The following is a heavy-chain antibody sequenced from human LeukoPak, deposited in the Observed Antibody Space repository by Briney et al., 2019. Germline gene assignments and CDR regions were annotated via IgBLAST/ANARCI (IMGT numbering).Heavy chain of an antibody. CDR2: ISGSGDNT. V-gene: IGHV3-23*01. D-gene: IGHD2/OR15-2a*01. CDR3: AKDLSPGHH. J-gene: IGHJ4*02. CDR1: GFTFSNYG. Sequence: PGGSLRLSCAVSGFTFSNYGMNWVRQAPGKGLEWVSAISGSGDNTYYADSVKGRFTISRDNSKNTLYLQMNSLRAGDTAVYFCAKDLSPGHHWGQGILVTVSS.